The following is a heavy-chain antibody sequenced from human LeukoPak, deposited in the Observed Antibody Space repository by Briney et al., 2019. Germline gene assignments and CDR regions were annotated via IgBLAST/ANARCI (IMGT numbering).Heavy chain of an antibody. J-gene: IGHJ4*02. CDR3: ARYISSGLDY. V-gene: IGHV4-59*08. D-gene: IGHD6-6*01. CDR1: GGSISSYY. Sequence: SETLSLTCTVSGGSISSYYWSWIRQSPGKGLEWIGYIYYTGSTNYNPSLKSRVTISVDTSKNQFSLKPSYVNAADTAVYYCARYISSGLDYWGQGTLVTVSS. CDR2: IYYTGST.